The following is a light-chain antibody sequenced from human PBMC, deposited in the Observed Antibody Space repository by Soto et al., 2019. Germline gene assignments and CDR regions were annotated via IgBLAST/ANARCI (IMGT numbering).Light chain of an antibody. CDR1: QGISSY. CDR2: AAS. V-gene: IGKV1-8*01. Sequence: AIRMTQSPSSFSASTGDRVTITCRASQGISSYLAWYQQKPGKAPKLLSYAASTLQSGVPARFSGSGSGTDFTLTSCCLQSEDFATYYCQQYYSYPRTFGQGTKVEIK. CDR3: QQYYSYPRT. J-gene: IGKJ1*01.